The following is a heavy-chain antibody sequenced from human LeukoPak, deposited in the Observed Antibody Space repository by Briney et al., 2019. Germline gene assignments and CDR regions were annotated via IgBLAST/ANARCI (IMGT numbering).Heavy chain of an antibody. CDR3: ARAPRDFWSGYAF. V-gene: IGHV3-7*01. Sequence: PGGSLRLSCAASGFTFSSYWMSWVRQAPGKGLEWVANIKQDGSEKYYVDSVKGRFTISRDNAKNSLYLQMNSLRAEDTAVYYCARAPRDFWSGYAFWGQGTLVTVSS. D-gene: IGHD3-3*01. CDR1: GFTFSSYW. J-gene: IGHJ4*02. CDR2: IKQDGSEK.